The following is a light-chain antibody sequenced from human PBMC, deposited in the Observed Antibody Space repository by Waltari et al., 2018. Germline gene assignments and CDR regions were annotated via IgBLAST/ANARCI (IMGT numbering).Light chain of an antibody. CDR1: QSLSSN. Sequence: EVVMTQSPATLSVSPGERATLSCRASQSLSSNLAWYQQKPGQAPRLLIYGASTRATGIPARFSGSGSGTEFTLTISSLQSEDFAVYYCQQYNNLPSYTFGQGTKLEIK. V-gene: IGKV3-15*01. J-gene: IGKJ2*01. CDR2: GAS. CDR3: QQYNNLPSYT.